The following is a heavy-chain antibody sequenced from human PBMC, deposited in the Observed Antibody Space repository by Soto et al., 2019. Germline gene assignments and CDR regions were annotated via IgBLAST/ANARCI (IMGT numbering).Heavy chain of an antibody. D-gene: IGHD2-2*01. J-gene: IGHJ4*02. CDR3: ARDKYQLLRGLFDY. V-gene: IGHV3-11*06. Sequence: GRFTISRDNAKNSLYLQINSLRAEDTAVYYCARDKYQLLRGLFDYWGQGTLVTVSS.